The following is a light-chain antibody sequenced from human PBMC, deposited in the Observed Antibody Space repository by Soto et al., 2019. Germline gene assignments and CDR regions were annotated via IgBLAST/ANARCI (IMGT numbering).Light chain of an antibody. V-gene: IGKV1-27*01. Sequence: DIQMTQSPSSLSAFLGDRVTITCRASQGISDYLVWYQQKPGKVPKLLIYAASTLQSGVPPRFSGTGSGTDFTITISSLQPEDVATYYCQNYYSAPFTFGPGTKVDIK. CDR2: AAS. CDR1: QGISDY. J-gene: IGKJ3*01. CDR3: QNYYSAPFT.